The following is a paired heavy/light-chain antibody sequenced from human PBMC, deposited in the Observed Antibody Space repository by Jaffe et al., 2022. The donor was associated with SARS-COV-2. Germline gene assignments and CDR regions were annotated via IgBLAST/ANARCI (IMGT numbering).Light chain of an antibody. CDR2: WAS. J-gene: IGKJ2*01. Sequence: DIVVTQSPDSLAVSLGERATINCKSSQSVFYSSNSKNYLAWYQQKPGQPPKVLFYWASTRESGVPDRFSGSGSGTDFTLTISSLQAEDVAVYYCQQYYDTPYTFGQGTKLEIK. CDR1: QSVFYSSNSKNY. CDR3: QQYYDTPYT. V-gene: IGKV4-1*01.
Heavy chain of an antibody. J-gene: IGHJ4*02. CDR3: ARLISYNCDNGDCYYRWFDY. CDR2: IKQDGSEE. Sequence: EVQMMESGGGLVQPGGSLRLSCAVSGFTFSNHWMTWVRQAPGKGLEWVANIKQDGSEELYVDSVKGRFTISRDNAKNSVHLQMNSLRAEDTAMYYCARLISYNCDNGDCYYRWFDYWGQGTLVTVSS. D-gene: IGHD2-15*01. V-gene: IGHV3-7*01. CDR1: GFTFSNHW.